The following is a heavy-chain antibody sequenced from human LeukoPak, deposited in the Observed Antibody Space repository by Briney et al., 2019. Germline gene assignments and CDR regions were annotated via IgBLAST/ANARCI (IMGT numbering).Heavy chain of an antibody. CDR1: GGSFSGYY. CDR3: ARSGALDY. CDR2: INHSGST. J-gene: IGHJ4*02. Sequence: SETLSLTCAGYGGSFSGYYWSWIRQPPGKGLEWIGEINHSGSTNYNPSLKSRVTISVDTSKNQFSLKLSSVTAADTAVYYCARSGALDYWGQGTLVTVPS. D-gene: IGHD1-1*01. V-gene: IGHV4-34*01.